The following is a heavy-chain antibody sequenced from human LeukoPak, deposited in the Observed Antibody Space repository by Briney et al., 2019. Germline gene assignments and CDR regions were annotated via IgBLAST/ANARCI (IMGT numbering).Heavy chain of an antibody. J-gene: IGHJ6*02. D-gene: IGHD6-13*01. V-gene: IGHV3-21*01. CDR3: AILAAAGLRYYYGMDV. Sequence: GGSLRLSCAASGFTFSSYSMNWVRQAPGKGLEWVSSISSSSSYIYYADSVKRRFTISRDNAKNSLYLQMNSLRAEDTAVYYCAILAAAGLRYYYGMDVWGQGTTVTVSS. CDR2: ISSSSSYI. CDR1: GFTFSSYS.